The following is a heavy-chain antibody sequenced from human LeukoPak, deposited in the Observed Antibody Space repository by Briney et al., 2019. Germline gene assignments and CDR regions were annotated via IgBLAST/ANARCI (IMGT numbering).Heavy chain of an antibody. Sequence: GRSLRLSCAASGFTFSSYAMHWVRQAPGKGLEWVAVISYDGSNKYYADSVKGRFTISRDNSKNTLYLQMNGLRAEDTAVYYCARAGDYRAYYYYGMDVWGQGTTVTVSS. CDR1: GFTFSSYA. J-gene: IGHJ6*02. D-gene: IGHD4-17*01. CDR2: ISYDGSNK. V-gene: IGHV3-30-3*01. CDR3: ARAGDYRAYYYYGMDV.